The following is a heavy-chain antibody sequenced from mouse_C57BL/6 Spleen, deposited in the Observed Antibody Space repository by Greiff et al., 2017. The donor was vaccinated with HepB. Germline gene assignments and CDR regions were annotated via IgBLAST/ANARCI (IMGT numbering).Heavy chain of an antibody. CDR1: GISITTGNYR. J-gene: IGHJ1*03. V-gene: IGHV3-5*01. D-gene: IGHD2-2*01. Sequence: EVKLQESGPGLVKPSQTVFLTCTVTGISITTGNYRWSWIRQFPGNKLEWIGYIYYSGTITYNPSLTSRTTITRDTPKNQFFLEMNSLTAEDTATYYCARGGYYGYFDVWGTGTTVTVSS. CDR2: IYYSGTI. CDR3: ARGGYYGYFDV.